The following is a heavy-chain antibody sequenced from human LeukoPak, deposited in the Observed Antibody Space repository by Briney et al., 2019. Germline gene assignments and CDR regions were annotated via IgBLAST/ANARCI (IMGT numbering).Heavy chain of an antibody. J-gene: IGHJ4*02. CDR1: GFTFSSYG. CDR2: IWYDGSNK. Sequence: GRSLRLSCAASGFTFSSYGMHWVRQAPGKGLEWVAVIWYDGSNKYYADSVRGRSTISRDNSKNTLYLQMNSLRAEDTAVYYCARAGRLGLRLGELSPAGYWGQGTLVTVSS. CDR3: ARAGRLGLRLGELSPAGY. D-gene: IGHD3-16*02. V-gene: IGHV3-33*01.